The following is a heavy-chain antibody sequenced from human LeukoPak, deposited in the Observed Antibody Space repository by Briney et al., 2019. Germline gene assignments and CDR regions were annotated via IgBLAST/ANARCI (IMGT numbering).Heavy chain of an antibody. Sequence: ASVKVSRKASGYTLNTYDINWVRQATGQGLEWMGWMKPMIDKTSYAQKFQGRVTITSNTPTTTAQMELSTLGSEDTAVYYCARVRWLRLGVNEYYYFMDVWGKGTTVSVSS. V-gene: IGHV1-8*03. CDR3: ARVRWLRLGVNEYYYFMDV. J-gene: IGHJ6*03. CDR1: GYTLNTYD. D-gene: IGHD5-12*01. CDR2: MKPMIDKT.